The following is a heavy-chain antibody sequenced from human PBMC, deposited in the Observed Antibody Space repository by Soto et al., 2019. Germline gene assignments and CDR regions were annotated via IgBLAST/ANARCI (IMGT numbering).Heavy chain of an antibody. V-gene: IGHV3-33*03. J-gene: IGHJ5*02. D-gene: IGHD3-10*01. CDR2: VWADGTVG. CDR1: GFGFSGFA. CDR3: ARAGVVRGLDP. Sequence: GGSLRLSCQASGFGFSGFAMHWVRQAPGKGLEWLSFVWADGTVGHVAESVRGRFTISKDNSKNTLFLQMDSLRSEDTAIYYCARAGVVRGLDPWGQGTLVTVSS.